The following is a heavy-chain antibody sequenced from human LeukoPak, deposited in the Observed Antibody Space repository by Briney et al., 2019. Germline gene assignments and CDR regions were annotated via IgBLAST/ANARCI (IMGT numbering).Heavy chain of an antibody. CDR3: ARKDNTPNWNFDY. J-gene: IGHJ4*02. D-gene: IGHD1-1*01. Sequence: PSETLSLTCTVSGGSISSGSYYWSWIRQPAGKGLEWIGRIYTSGSTNYNPSLKSRVTISVDTSKNQFSLRVSSVTASDTAVYYCARKDNTPNWNFDYWGQGAPVTVSS. CDR1: GGSISSGSYY. V-gene: IGHV4-61*02. CDR2: IYTSGST.